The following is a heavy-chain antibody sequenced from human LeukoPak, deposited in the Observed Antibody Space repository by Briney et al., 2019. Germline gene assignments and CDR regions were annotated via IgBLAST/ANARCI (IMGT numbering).Heavy chain of an antibody. CDR1: GFTFSSYA. J-gene: IGHJ4*02. CDR3: AKVPSVYCSSTSCYLDY. V-gene: IGHV3-23*01. CDR2: ISSSGGST. Sequence: GGSLRLSCAASGFTFSSYAMSWVRQAPGKGLEWVSAISSSGGSTYYADSVKGRFTISRDNSKNTLYLQMNSLRAEDTAVYYCAKVPSVYCSSTSCYLDYWGQGTLVTVSS. D-gene: IGHD2-2*01.